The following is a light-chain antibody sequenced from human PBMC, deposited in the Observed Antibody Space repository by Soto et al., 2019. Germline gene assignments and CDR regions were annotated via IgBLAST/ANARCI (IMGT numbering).Light chain of an antibody. V-gene: IGKV3-11*01. Sequence: EVVMTQSPATLSLSPGERATLSCRTSQRVSSYLAWYQQRPGQPPRLLIYDASYRAAGIPDRFSGSGSGTDFTLTITSLEPEDFAVYYCQQHGSSGTFGQGTKVDIK. CDR3: QQHGSSGT. CDR1: QRVSSY. CDR2: DAS. J-gene: IGKJ1*01.